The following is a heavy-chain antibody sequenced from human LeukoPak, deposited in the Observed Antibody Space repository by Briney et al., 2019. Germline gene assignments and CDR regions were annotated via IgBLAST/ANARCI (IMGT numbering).Heavy chain of an antibody. D-gene: IGHD1-26*01. CDR1: GGSISSYY. J-gene: IGHJ4*02. CDR3: ARASSGTYYYFDP. Sequence: SETLSLTCTVSGGSISSYYWNWIRQPAGKGLEWIGRIYTSGITTYNPSLKSRVIMSVETSKNQFSLKLSSVTAADTAVYYCARASSGTYYYFDPWGQGTLVTVSS. V-gene: IGHV4-4*07. CDR2: IYTSGIT.